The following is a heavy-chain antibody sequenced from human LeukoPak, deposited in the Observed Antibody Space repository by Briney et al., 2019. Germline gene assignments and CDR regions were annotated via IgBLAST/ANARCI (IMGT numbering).Heavy chain of an antibody. CDR1: GYTFTGYY. V-gene: IGHV1-2*02. CDR3: ARDKEMATITLDY. J-gene: IGHJ4*02. D-gene: IGHD5-24*01. CDR2: INPNSGGT. Sequence: ASVKVSCKASGYTFTGYYMHWVRQAPGQGLEWMGWINPNSGGTNYAQKLKGRVTMTRDTSISTAYMELSRLRSDDTAVYYCARDKEMATITLDYWGQGTLVTVS.